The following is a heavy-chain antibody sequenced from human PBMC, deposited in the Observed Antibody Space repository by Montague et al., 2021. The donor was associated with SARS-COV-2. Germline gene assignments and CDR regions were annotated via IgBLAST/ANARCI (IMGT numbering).Heavy chain of an antibody. V-gene: IGHV4-4*07. J-gene: IGHJ4*02. CDR3: GSGEVAASQVVDY. CDR1: GDSISSFY. Sequence: SETLSLTCTVSGDSISSFYWYWIWQPAGKGLELIGRIYASGGTNYNPSPSIRVTISVYTSKNQFSLKLNSVTAADTAVYYCGSGEVAASQVVDYWGQGTLVTVSS. CDR2: IYASGGT. D-gene: IGHD2-15*01.